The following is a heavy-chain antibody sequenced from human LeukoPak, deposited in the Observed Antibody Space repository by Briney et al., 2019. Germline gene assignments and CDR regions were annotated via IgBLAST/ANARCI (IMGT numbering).Heavy chain of an antibody. V-gene: IGHV1-46*01. Sequence: ASVKVSCKASGYTFTGYYMHWVRQAPGQGLEWMGWINPTGGSASYAQKFQGRVSMTSDTSTSTLYLELSSLRSEDTAVYYCARDRSGSRWRWFDPWGQGTLVTVSS. CDR3: ARDRSGSRWRWFDP. CDR1: GYTFTGYY. D-gene: IGHD6-13*01. CDR2: INPTGGSA. J-gene: IGHJ5*02.